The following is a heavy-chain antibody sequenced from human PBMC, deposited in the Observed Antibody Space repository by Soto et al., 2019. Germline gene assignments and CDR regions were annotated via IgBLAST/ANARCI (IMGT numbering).Heavy chain of an antibody. Sequence: GGSLRLSCEASGFTFRIYGLHWVRQVPGKGLEWVAVIWYDGSYKYYADSVKGRFTVSRDNSKNTLYLQMDSLRVEDTALYYCARGRDTSHPGDLDYWGQGTLVT. CDR3: ARGRDTSHPGDLDY. D-gene: IGHD5-18*01. V-gene: IGHV3-33*01. CDR1: GFTFRIYG. J-gene: IGHJ4*02. CDR2: IWYDGSYK.